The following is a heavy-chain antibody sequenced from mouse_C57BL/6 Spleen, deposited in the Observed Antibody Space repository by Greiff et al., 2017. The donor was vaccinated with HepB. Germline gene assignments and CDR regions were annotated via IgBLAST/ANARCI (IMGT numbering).Heavy chain of an antibody. CDR3: ARRGNYAYYFDY. CDR2: IYPGDGDT. D-gene: IGHD2-1*01. V-gene: IGHV1-82*01. Sequence: QVQLQQSGPELVKPGASVKISCKASGYAFSSSWMNWVKQRPGKGLEWIGRIYPGDGDTNYNGKFKGKATLTADKSSSTAYMQLSSLTSEDSAVYFCARRGNYAYYFDYWGQGTTLTVSS. CDR1: GYAFSSSW. J-gene: IGHJ2*01.